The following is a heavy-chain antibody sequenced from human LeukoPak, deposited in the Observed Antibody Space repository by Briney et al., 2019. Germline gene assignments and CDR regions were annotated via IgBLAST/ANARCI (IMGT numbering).Heavy chain of an antibody. CDR3: ARHGGGSWIQLWLLPFDY. D-gene: IGHD5-18*01. CDR2: IYYSGST. CDR1: GGSISSSSYY. J-gene: IGHJ4*02. Sequence: SETLSLTCTVSGGSISSSSYYWGWIRQPPGKGLEWIGSIYYSGSTYYNPSLKSRVTISVDTSKNQFSLKLSSVTAADTAVYYCARHGGGSWIQLWLLPFDYWGQGTLVTVSS. V-gene: IGHV4-39*07.